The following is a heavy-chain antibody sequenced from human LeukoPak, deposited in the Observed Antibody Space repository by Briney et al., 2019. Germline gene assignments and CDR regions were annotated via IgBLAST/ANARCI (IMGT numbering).Heavy chain of an antibody. CDR2: IKSKTDGGTT. CDR3: ATFRHRSFDP. Sequence: GGSLRLSCAASGFTYAWMSWVRQAPGKGLEWVGRIKSKTDGGTTDYAAPVKGRFTISRDDSKNTLYLQMNSLKAEDTAVYYCATFRHRSFDPWGQGTLVTVSS. CDR1: GFTYAW. J-gene: IGHJ5*02. V-gene: IGHV3-15*01.